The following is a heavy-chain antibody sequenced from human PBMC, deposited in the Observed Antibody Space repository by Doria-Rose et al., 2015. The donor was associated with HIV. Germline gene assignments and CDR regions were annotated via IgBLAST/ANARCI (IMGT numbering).Heavy chain of an antibody. CDR2: IFYTGST. D-gene: IGHD1-26*01. CDR1: GGFISHYY. CDR3: ARVLSGTYDY. V-gene: IGHV4-59*01. Sequence: QVQLQESGPGLVKPSETLSLTCSVSGGFISHYYWSWIRQPPGKGLEYIGDIFYTGSTNYSPSLKGRVSISIDTSKNKFSLRLSSVTAADTAVYYCARVLSGTYDYWGQGTLVTVSS. J-gene: IGHJ4*02.